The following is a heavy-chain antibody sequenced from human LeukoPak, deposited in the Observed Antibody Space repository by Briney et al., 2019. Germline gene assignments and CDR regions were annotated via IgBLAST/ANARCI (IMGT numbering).Heavy chain of an antibody. CDR1: ELTLGDKA. J-gene: IGHJ4*02. CDR2: IKEDGSEK. V-gene: IGHV3-7*03. D-gene: IGHD1-1*01. Sequence: GGPRSLPVTASELTLGDKAISCFRQAPGKGLEWVANIKEDGSEKHYVESVKGRFTISRDNAENSLYLHMNGLRAEDTAVYYCAKYGQLEDWGQGTLVTVSS. CDR3: AKYGQLED.